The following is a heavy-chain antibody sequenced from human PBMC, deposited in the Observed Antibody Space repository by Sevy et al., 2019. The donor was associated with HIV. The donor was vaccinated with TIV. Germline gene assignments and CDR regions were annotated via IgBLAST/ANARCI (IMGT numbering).Heavy chain of an antibody. V-gene: IGHV4-59*01. CDR3: AGERQLVLDY. D-gene: IGHD6-13*01. J-gene: IGHJ4*02. Sequence: SETLSLTCTVSGGSISSYYWSWIRQPPGKGLEWIGYIYYSGSTNYNPSLKSRVTISVDTSKNQFSLKLSSVTAADTAVYYWAGERQLVLDYWGQGTLVTVSS. CDR1: GGSISSYY. CDR2: IYYSGST.